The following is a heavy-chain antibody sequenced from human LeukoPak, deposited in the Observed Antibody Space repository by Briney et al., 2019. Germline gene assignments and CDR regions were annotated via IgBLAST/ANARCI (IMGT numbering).Heavy chain of an antibody. J-gene: IGHJ5*02. D-gene: IGHD3-3*02. V-gene: IGHV4-39*01. CDR3: ARGLAARLRT. CDR2: IYYSGST. CDR1: GGSISSSSYY. Sequence: SETLSLTCTVSGGSISSSSYYWGWIRQPPGKGLEWIGSIYYSGSTYYNPSLKSRVTISVDTSKNQFSLKLSSVTAADTAVYYCARGLAARLRTWGQGTLVTVSS.